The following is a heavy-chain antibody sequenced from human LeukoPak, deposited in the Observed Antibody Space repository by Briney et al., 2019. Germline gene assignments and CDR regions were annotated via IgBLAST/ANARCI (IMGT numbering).Heavy chain of an antibody. Sequence: GGSLRLSCAASGFTFSNAWMRWVRRSPGKGLEWVGRIKSKTDGGTTDYAAPVKGRFTISRDDSKNTLYLEMNSLQTEDTAVYYSTRDIRWELPGLDNWGQGTLVTVSS. CDR1: GFTFSNAW. D-gene: IGHD1-26*01. V-gene: IGHV3-15*01. CDR2: IKSKTDGGTT. CDR3: TRDIRWELPGLDN. J-gene: IGHJ4*02.